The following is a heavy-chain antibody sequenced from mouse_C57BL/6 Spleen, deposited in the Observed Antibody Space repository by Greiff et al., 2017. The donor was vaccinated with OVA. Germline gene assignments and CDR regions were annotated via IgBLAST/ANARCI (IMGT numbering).Heavy chain of an antibody. CDR2: INPNNGGT. Sequence: VQLQQSGPELVKPGASVKISCKASGYTFTDYYMNWVKQSHGKSLEWIGDINPNNGGTSYNQKFKGKATLTVDKSSSTAYMELRSLTSEDSAVYYCARPDGYYVWFAYWGQGTLVTVSA. CDR3: ARPDGYYVWFAY. J-gene: IGHJ3*01. V-gene: IGHV1-26*01. D-gene: IGHD2-3*01. CDR1: GYTFTDYY.